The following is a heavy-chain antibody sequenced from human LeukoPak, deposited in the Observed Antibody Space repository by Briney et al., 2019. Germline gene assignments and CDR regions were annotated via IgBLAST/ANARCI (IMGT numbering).Heavy chain of an antibody. D-gene: IGHD3-10*01. CDR1: GGSISSYY. CDR3: ARGKEVITMLRGLKPGYYFDY. CDR2: IYYSGST. J-gene: IGHJ4*02. Sequence: SETLSLTCTVSGGSISSYYWSWIRQPPGKGLEWIGYIYYSGSTKYKSSLKSRVTISVDTSKNQFSLKLSSVTAADTAVYYCARGKEVITMLRGLKPGYYFDYWGQGTLVTVSS. V-gene: IGHV4-59*01.